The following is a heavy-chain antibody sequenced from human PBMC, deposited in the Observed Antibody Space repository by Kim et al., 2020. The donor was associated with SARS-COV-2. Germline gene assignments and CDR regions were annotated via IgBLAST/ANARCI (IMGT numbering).Heavy chain of an antibody. Sequence: GGSLRLSCAASGLPFEIYWMAWVRQAPGKGPKWVAYIRHDGNEIYYGDSVKGRFTISRDNAKNSLYLQMNSLRVEDTAIYYCARDWGDDWGKGTLVTVSS. D-gene: IGHD3-16*01. CDR1: GLPFEIYW. J-gene: IGHJ4*02. V-gene: IGHV3-7*01. CDR2: IRHDGNEI. CDR3: ARDWGDD.